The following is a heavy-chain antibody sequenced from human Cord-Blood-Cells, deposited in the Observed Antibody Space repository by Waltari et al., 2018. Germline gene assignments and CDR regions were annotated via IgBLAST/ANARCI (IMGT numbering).Heavy chain of an antibody. Sequence: QEQLQESGPGLVKPSETLSLTCTVSGGSISISYWSWIRQPPGKGLEWIGYIYYSGSTNYNPSPKPRVTISVATSKNQFSLKLSSVTAADTAVYYCAGGGADAFDIWGQGTMVTVSS. J-gene: IGHJ3*02. CDR2: IYYSGST. CDR3: AGGGADAFDI. CDR1: GGSISISY. V-gene: IGHV4-59*08. D-gene: IGHD3-16*01.